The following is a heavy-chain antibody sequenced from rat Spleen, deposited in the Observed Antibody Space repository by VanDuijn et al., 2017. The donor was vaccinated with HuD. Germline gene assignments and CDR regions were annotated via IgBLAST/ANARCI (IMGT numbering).Heavy chain of an antibody. CDR3: TKMPPMGDYFDN. Sequence: EVQLVKSGGGLVQPGRSMLLSCAASGFSFSDCDMAWVRQAPTKGLEWVASITYDVSTTYYRDSVKGRFTVSRDNAKSTLYLQMDSLRSEDTATYYCTKMPPMGDYFDNWGQGVMVTVSS. CDR1: GFSFSDCD. J-gene: IGHJ2*01. CDR2: ITYDVSTT. D-gene: IGHD1-7*01. V-gene: IGHV5-20*01.